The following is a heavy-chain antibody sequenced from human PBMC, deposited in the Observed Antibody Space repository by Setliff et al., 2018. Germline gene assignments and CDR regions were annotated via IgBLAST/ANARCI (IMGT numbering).Heavy chain of an antibody. CDR1: GGTFSSYG. D-gene: IGHD2-15*01. V-gene: IGHV1-69*05. CDR3: ARSPAVLGIVYLDP. CDR2: TIPNFGTT. Sequence: SVKVSCKASGGTFSSYGISWVRQAPGQGLEWLGGTIPNFGTTNYAQEFQGRVTITTDESTSTAYMELDSLRSEDTAVYYCARSPAVLGIVYLDPWGQGTLVTVSS. J-gene: IGHJ5*02.